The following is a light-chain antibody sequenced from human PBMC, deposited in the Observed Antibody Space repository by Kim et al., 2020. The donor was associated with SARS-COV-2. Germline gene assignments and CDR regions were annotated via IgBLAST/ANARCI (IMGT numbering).Light chain of an antibody. CDR1: QSVSSN. Sequence: EIVITQSPATLSVSPGERATLSCRASQSVSSNFAWYQQKPGQAPRLLIYGASTRATGIPARFSGSGSGTEFTLTISSLQSEDFAVYYCQQYNTWPPITFGQGTRLEIK. CDR2: GAS. V-gene: IGKV3-15*01. J-gene: IGKJ5*01. CDR3: QQYNTWPPIT.